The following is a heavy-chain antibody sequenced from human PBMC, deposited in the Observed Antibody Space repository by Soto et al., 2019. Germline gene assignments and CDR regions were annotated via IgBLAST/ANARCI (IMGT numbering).Heavy chain of an antibody. CDR1: GFTFSSYG. Sequence: GGSLRLSCAASGFTFSSYGMHWVRQAPGKGLEWVAVISYDGSNKYYAESVKGRFTISRDNSKNTLYLQMNSLRAEDTAVYYCAKDSSIVGATGGMDVWGQGTTVTVSS. CDR3: AKDSSIVGATGGMDV. CDR2: ISYDGSNK. D-gene: IGHD1-26*01. V-gene: IGHV3-30*18. J-gene: IGHJ6*02.